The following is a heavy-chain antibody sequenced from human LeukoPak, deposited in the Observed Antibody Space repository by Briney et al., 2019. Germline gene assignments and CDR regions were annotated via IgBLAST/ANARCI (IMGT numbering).Heavy chain of an antibody. CDR1: GFTFSSHA. V-gene: IGHV3-23*01. D-gene: IGHD3-10*01. J-gene: IGHJ3*02. CDR3: ARERGEGLLWFGELLNDAFDI. CDR2: ITRGGGST. Sequence: GGSLRLSCAASGFTFSSHAMSWVRQAPGKGLEWVSLITRGGGSTYYADSVKGRFTISRDNAKNSLYLQMNSLRDEDTAVYYCARERGEGLLWFGELLNDAFDIWGQGTMVTVSS.